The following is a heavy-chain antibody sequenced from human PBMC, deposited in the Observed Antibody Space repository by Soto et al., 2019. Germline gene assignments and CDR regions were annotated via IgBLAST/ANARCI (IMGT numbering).Heavy chain of an antibody. CDR1: GGSISSYY. J-gene: IGHJ6*03. CDR3: GRGPHCSSTSCYRAYYYYYYMDV. Sequence: SETLSLTCTVSGGSISSYYWSWIRQPPGKGLEWIGYIYYSGSTNYNPSLKSRVTISVDTSKNQFSLKLSSVTAADTAVYYCGRGPHCSSTSCYRAYYYYYYMDVWGKGTTVTVSS. CDR2: IYYSGST. V-gene: IGHV4-59*01. D-gene: IGHD2-2*02.